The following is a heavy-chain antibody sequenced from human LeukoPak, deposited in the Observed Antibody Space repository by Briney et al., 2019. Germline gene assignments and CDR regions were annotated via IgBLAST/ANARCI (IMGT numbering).Heavy chain of an antibody. CDR2: ISSSGSTI. CDR1: GFTFSDYY. J-gene: IGHJ4*02. V-gene: IGHV3-11*01. D-gene: IGHD2-2*02. Sequence: GGSLRLSCAASGFTFSDYYMSWIRQAPGKGLEWVSYISSSGSTIYYADSVKGRFTISRDNAKNSLYLQMNSLRAEDTAVYYCAAGVPAAITSFDYWGREPWSPSPQ. CDR3: AAGVPAAITSFDY.